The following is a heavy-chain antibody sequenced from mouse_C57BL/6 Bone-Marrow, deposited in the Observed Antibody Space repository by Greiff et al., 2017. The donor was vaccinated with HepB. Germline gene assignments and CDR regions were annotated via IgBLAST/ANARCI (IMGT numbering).Heavy chain of an antibody. J-gene: IGHJ2*01. D-gene: IGHD1-1*01. CDR2: ISSGSSTT. CDR3: ARQDYYGFDY. Sequence: EVMLVESGGGLVKPGGSLKLSCAASGFTFSDYGMHWVRQAPEKGLEWVAYISSGSSTTYYADTVKGRFTISRDNAKNTLFLQMTSLRSEDTAMYYCARQDYYGFDYWGQGTTLTVSS. CDR1: GFTFSDYG. V-gene: IGHV5-17*01.